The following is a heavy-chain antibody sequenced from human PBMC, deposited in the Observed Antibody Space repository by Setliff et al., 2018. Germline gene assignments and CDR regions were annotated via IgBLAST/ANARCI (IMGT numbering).Heavy chain of an antibody. CDR2: INHSGTT. CDR3: ARENGYCSGGACYFMFDY. D-gene: IGHD2-15*01. J-gene: IGHJ4*02. Sequence: PSETLSLTCAVSGDSISSGNWWSWVRQPPEKGLEWIGEINHSGTTNYNPSLKSRVTLSLDTAKNQFSLELRAVTAADTALYYCARENGYCSGGACYFMFDYWGQGTLVTVSS. CDR1: GDSISSGNW. V-gene: IGHV4-4*02.